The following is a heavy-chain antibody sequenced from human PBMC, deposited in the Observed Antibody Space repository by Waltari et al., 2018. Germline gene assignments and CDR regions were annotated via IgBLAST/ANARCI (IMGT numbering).Heavy chain of an antibody. D-gene: IGHD1-26*01. V-gene: IGHV4-39*01. CDR1: GGSISSSSYY. CDR3: ARQSGSYEDAFDI. CDR2: SYYSGST. J-gene: IGHJ3*02. Sequence: QLQLQESGPGLVKPSETLSLTCTVSGGSISSSSYYWGWIRQPPGKGLEWIGSSYYSGSTYSNPSLKSRVTISVDTSKNQFSLKLSSVTAADTAVYYCARQSGSYEDAFDIWGQGTMVTVSS.